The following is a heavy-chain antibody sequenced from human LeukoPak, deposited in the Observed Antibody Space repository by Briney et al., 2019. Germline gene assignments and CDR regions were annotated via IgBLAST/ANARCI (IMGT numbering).Heavy chain of an antibody. J-gene: IGHJ6*02. CDR2: ISGSGGST. V-gene: IGHV3-23*01. CDR1: GFTFSSYA. CDR3: AKGIYSGYPRGMDV. Sequence: GGSLRLSCAASGFTFSSYAMGWVRQAPGKGLEWVSAISGSGGSTYYADSVKGRFTISRDNSKNTLYLQMNSLRAEDTAVYYCAKGIYSGYPRGMDVWGQGTTVTVSS. D-gene: IGHD5-12*01.